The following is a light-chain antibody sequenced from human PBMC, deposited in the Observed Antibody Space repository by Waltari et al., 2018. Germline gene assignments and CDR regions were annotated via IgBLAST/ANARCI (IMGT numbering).Light chain of an antibody. CDR2: TTS. CDR3: QTFGDSRT. CDR1: QSVSGGY. V-gene: IGKV3-20*01. J-gene: IGKJ1*01. Sequence: EIVLTQSPGTLSLSPGARAILPCRASQSVSGGYVAWYQQKPGQAPRVLIYTTSARATGIPDRFSGSGSGTDFTLTISRLEPEDSAVYYCQTFGDSRTFGQGTKVEI.